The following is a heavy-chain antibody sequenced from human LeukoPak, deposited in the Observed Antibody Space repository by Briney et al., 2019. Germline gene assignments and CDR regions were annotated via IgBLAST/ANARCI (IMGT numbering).Heavy chain of an antibody. D-gene: IGHD5-18*01. CDR2: ISYDGSDK. J-gene: IGHJ4*02. V-gene: IGHV3-30*18. Sequence: GRSLRLSCAASGFTFSTNAMHWVGHAPGKGLEGVAIISYDGSDKYYADSVKGRFTISRDNSKNTLDLQMNSLRTEDTAVYYCAKDQGIQLGIDYWGQGSLVTVSS. CDR1: GFTFSTNA. CDR3: AKDQGIQLGIDY.